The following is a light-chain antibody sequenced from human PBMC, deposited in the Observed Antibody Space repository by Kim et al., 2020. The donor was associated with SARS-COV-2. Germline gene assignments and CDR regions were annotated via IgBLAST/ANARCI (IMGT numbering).Light chain of an antibody. CDR2: GNN. CDR1: SSNIGAGYD. J-gene: IGLJ1*01. Sequence: QRVTSSCTGGSSNIGAGYDVHWYQQLPGTAPKLVIYGNNNRPSGVPDRFSGSKSGPSASLAITGLQAEDEADYYCQSYDSSLSGYVFGTGTKVTVL. V-gene: IGLV1-40*01. CDR3: QSYDSSLSGYV.